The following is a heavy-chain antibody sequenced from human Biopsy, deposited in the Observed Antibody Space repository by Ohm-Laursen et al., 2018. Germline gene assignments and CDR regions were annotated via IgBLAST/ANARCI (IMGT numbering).Heavy chain of an antibody. CDR1: GDSISSYY. CDR2: VYYTGST. Sequence: GTLSLTCTVSGDSISSYYWSWIRQPSGKGLEWIGYVYYTGSTDYNPSLQSRVSISVDTSRNQVSLTLSSVTAADTAVYYCARDSGILNYGNFKYYHYYGMDVWGQGTKVTVSS. J-gene: IGHJ6*02. V-gene: IGHV4-59*01. D-gene: IGHD4-11*01. CDR3: ARDSGILNYGNFKYYHYYGMDV.